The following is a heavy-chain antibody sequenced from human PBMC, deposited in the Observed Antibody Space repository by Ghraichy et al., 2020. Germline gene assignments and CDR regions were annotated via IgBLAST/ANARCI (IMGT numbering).Heavy chain of an antibody. D-gene: IGHD2-21*01. Sequence: GGSLRLSCAASGFTFSSYSMNWVRQAPGKGLEWVSSISSSSSYIYYADSVKGRFTISRDNAKNSLYLQMNSLRAEDTAVYYCAREFWGYCGGDCRGAPFDPWGQGTLVTVSS. CDR1: GFTFSSYS. V-gene: IGHV3-21*01. CDR2: ISSSSSYI. CDR3: AREFWGYCGGDCRGAPFDP. J-gene: IGHJ5*02.